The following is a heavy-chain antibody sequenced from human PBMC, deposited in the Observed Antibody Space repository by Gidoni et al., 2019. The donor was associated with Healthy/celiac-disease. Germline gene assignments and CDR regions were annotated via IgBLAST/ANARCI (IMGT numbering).Heavy chain of an antibody. CDR1: GYTFTSYY. Sequence: QVQLVQSGAEVKKPGASVKVSCKASGYTFTSYYMHWVRQAPGQGLEWMGIINPSGGSTSYAQKFQGRVTMTRDTSTSTVYMELSSLRSEDTAVYYCARDWGGSYRLYYFDYWGQGTLVTVSS. CDR2: INPSGGST. J-gene: IGHJ4*02. V-gene: IGHV1-46*01. CDR3: ARDWGGSYRLYYFDY. D-gene: IGHD1-26*01.